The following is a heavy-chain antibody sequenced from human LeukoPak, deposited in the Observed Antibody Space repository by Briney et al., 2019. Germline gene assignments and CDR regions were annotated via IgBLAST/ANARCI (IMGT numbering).Heavy chain of an antibody. V-gene: IGHV3-33*06. CDR3: AKVTLKGRYFDWLSNRPYTATMYYFDY. CDR1: GFTFSSYG. J-gene: IGHJ4*02. CDR2: IWYDGSNK. D-gene: IGHD3-9*01. Sequence: GGSLRLSCAASGFTFSSYGMHWVRQAPGKGLEWVAVIWYDGSNKYYADSVKGRFTISRDNSKNTLYLQMNSLRAEDTAVYYCAKVTLKGRYFDWLSNRPYTATMYYFDYWGQGTLVTVSS.